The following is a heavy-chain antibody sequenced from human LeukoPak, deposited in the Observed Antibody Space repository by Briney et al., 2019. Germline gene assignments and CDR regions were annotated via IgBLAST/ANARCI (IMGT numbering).Heavy chain of an antibody. CDR1: GFTFSSYS. D-gene: IGHD6-19*01. CDR3: ARVSIAVTYYYYYMDV. V-gene: IGHV3-21*01. CDR2: ISSSSSYI. Sequence: PGGSLRLSCAASGFTFSSYSMNWVRQAPGKGLEWVSSISSSSSYIYYADSVKGRFTISRDNAKNSLYLQMNSLRAEDTAVYYCARVSIAVTYYYYYMDVWGKGTTVTVSS. J-gene: IGHJ6*03.